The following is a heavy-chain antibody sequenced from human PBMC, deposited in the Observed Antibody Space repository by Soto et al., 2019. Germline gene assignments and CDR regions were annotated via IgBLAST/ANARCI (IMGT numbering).Heavy chain of an antibody. CDR1: GFSLSTSGVG. CDR2: IYWDDDK. Sequence: QITLKESGPTLVKPTQTLTLTCTFSGFSLSTSGVGVGWIRQPPGKALEWLALIYWDDDKRYSPSLKSRLTITKDTSKNQEVLTMTNMDPVDTATYYCSHRRIWGDDFDYWGQGTLVTVSS. J-gene: IGHJ4*02. V-gene: IGHV2-5*02. D-gene: IGHD3-16*01. CDR3: SHRRIWGDDFDY.